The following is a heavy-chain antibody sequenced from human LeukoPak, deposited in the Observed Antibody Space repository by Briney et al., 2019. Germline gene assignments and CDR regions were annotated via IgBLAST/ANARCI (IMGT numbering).Heavy chain of an antibody. D-gene: IGHD2-15*01. V-gene: IGHV3-7*03. Sequence: PGGSLRLSCAASGFTFSSYWMSWVRQAPGKGLEWVANIKQDGSEKYYVDSVKGRFTISRDNAKNSLYLQMNSLRAEDTAMYYCARDLPPPDIVVVVAADFGFDPWGQGTLVTVSS. J-gene: IGHJ5*02. CDR3: ARDLPPPDIVVVVAADFGFDP. CDR2: IKQDGSEK. CDR1: GFTFSSYW.